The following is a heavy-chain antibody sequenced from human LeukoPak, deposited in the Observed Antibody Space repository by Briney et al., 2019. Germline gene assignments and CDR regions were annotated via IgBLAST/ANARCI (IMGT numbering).Heavy chain of an antibody. D-gene: IGHD3-10*01. CDR3: ARDLGHYGSGSYRSAYNWFDP. V-gene: IGHV1-46*01. CDR2: INPSGGST. CDR1: GYTFTSYY. Sequence: ASVKVSCKASGYTFTSYYMHWVRQAPGQGLEWMGIINPSGGSTSYAQKFQGRVTMTRDTSTSTVYMELSSLRSEDTAVYYCARDLGHYGSGSYRSAYNWFDPWGQGTLVTVSS. J-gene: IGHJ5*02.